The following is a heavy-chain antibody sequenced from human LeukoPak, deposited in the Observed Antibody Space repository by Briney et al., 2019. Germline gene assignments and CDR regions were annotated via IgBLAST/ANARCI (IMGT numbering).Heavy chain of an antibody. J-gene: IGHJ4*02. D-gene: IGHD3-22*01. Sequence: PSETLSLTCAVSGYSISSGYYWGWIRQPPGKGLEWIGSIYHSGSTYYNPSLKRRVTISVDTSKNQFSLKLSSVTAANTAVYYCARLRTMIGVGYWGQGTLVTVSS. CDR3: ARLRTMIGVGY. CDR1: GYSISSGYY. V-gene: IGHV4-38-2*01. CDR2: IYHSGST.